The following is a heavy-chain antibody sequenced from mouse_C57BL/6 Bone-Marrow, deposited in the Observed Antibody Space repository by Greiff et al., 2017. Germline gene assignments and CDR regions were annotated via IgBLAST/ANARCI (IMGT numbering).Heavy chain of an antibody. CDR2: IWWDDDK. D-gene: IGHD2-12*01. J-gene: IGHJ3*01. CDR1: GFSLSTFGMG. Sequence: QVTLKVCGPGILQPSQTLSLTCPFSGFSLSTFGMGVGWIRQPSGKGLEWLAHIWWDDDKYYNPALESRLTISKDTSKNQVFLKIAKVDTADTPTYYCARIYDGGSWFAYWGQGTLVTVSA. V-gene: IGHV8-8*01. CDR3: ARIYDGGSWFAY.